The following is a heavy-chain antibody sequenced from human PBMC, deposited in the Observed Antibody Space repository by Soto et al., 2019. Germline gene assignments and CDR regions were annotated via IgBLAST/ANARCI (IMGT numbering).Heavy chain of an antibody. J-gene: IGHJ3*02. Sequence: ASVKVSCKASGYTFTGYDMHWVRQAPGQGREWMGWITPKSGGTNYAQKFQGRVTMTRDTSTSTAYMELSSLRSDDTAVYYCVRVRIDISSDAFDIWGPGTMVTHSS. CDR2: ITPKSGGT. V-gene: IGHV1-2*02. D-gene: IGHD3-16*02. CDR1: GYTFTGYD. CDR3: VRVRIDISSDAFDI.